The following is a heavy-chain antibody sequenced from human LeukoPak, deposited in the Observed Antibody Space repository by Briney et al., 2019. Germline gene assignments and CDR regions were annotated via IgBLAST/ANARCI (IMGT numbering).Heavy chain of an antibody. CDR3: ARGPPPIGWYFDL. CDR1: GYTFTGYY. CDR2: INPSGGST. D-gene: IGHD2-21*01. J-gene: IGHJ2*01. Sequence: ASVKVSCKASGYTFTGYYMHWVRQAPGQGLEWMGIINPSGGSTSYAQKFQGRVTITADESTSTAYMELSSLRSEDTAVYYCARGPPPIGWYFDLWGRGTLVTVSS. V-gene: IGHV1-46*01.